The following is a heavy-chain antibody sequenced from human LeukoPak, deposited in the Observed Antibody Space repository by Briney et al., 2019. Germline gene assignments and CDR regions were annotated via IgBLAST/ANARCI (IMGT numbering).Heavy chain of an antibody. CDR2: IKQDGSEK. CDR1: GFTFTTYW. CDR3: SNGIYDNSY. J-gene: IGHJ4*02. D-gene: IGHD2/OR15-2a*01. Sequence: PGGSLRLSCTASGFTFTTYWMAWVRQTPGKGLEWVANIKQDGSEKYYAESVRGRFTISRDNAKNSLYLQMNSLRAEDTAVNYCSNGIYDNSYWGQGTLVTVSS. V-gene: IGHV3-7*01.